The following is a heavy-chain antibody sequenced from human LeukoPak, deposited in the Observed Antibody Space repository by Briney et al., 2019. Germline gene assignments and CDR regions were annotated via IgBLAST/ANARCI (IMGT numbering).Heavy chain of an antibody. V-gene: IGHV1-18*04. D-gene: IGHD6-19*01. Sequence: ASVTVSCKTSGYTFTSYGISWVRQAPGQGLEWIGWISAYNGNTNYAQKFQGRVTMTTDKSTSTAYMEARSLTSDDTAIYYCARDGTEYSSGWARFDYWGQGSLLTVSS. CDR1: GYTFTSYG. CDR2: ISAYNGNT. CDR3: ARDGTEYSSGWARFDY. J-gene: IGHJ4*02.